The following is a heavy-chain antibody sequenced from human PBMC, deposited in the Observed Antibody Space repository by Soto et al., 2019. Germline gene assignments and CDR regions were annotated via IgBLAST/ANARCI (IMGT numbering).Heavy chain of an antibody. CDR1: GFTFSSYA. D-gene: IGHD3-22*01. Sequence: EVQLLESGGGLVQPGGSLRLSCAASGFTFSSYAMSWVRQAPGKGLEWVSAISGSGGSTYYADSVKGRFTISRDNSKNTLYLQMNSLRDEDTAVYYCAKDADYYYDSSGYWVLLDWGQGTLVTVSS. CDR3: AKDADYYYDSSGYWVLLD. J-gene: IGHJ4*02. V-gene: IGHV3-23*01. CDR2: ISGSGGST.